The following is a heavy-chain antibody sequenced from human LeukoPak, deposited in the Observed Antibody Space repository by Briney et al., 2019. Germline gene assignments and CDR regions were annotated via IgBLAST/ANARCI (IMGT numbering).Heavy chain of an antibody. D-gene: IGHD2-15*01. CDR3: ARAVVGSRDY. J-gene: IGHJ4*02. V-gene: IGHV4-34*01. CDR2: INHSGST. Sequence: KPSETLSLTCAGYGGSFSGYYWSWIRQPPGKGLEWIGEINHSGSTNYNPSLKSRVTISVDTSKNQFSLKLSSVTAADTAVYYCARAVVGSRDYWGQGTLVTVSS. CDR1: GGSFSGYY.